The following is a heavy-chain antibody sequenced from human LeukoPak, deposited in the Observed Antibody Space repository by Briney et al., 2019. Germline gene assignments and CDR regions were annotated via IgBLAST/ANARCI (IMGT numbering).Heavy chain of an antibody. CDR3: ARGYYYDSSGYPY. V-gene: IGHV3-7*01. D-gene: IGHD3-22*01. Sequence: GGSLRLSCAASGFTFSSYWMCWVRQAPGKGLEWVANIKQDGSEKYYVDSVKGRFTISRDNAKNSLYLQMNSLRAEDTAVYYCARGYYYDSSGYPYWGQGTLVTVSS. J-gene: IGHJ4*02. CDR2: IKQDGSEK. CDR1: GFTFSSYW.